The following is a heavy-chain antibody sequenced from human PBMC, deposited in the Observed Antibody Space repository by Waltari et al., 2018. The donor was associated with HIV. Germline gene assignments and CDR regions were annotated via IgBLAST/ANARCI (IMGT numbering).Heavy chain of an antibody. CDR2: VYCSGST. D-gene: IGHD3-3*01. CDR3: ARRTYDATFDV. Sequence: PLHESGPGLVKSSETLSLTCTVSGASINSDSHYWGWIRESPGRGLEWLGSVYCSGSTYYNPSLKSRVTMSVDTSKSQFSLRLTSVTAADSAIYYCARRTYDATFDVWGLGTVVTVSS. CDR1: GASINSDSHY. V-gene: IGHV4-39*01. J-gene: IGHJ3*01.